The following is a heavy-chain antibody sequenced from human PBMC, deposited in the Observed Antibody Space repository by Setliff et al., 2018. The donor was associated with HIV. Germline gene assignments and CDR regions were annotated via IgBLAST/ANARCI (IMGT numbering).Heavy chain of an antibody. CDR3: ARVQRVGSVEGYFDY. V-gene: IGHV4-38-2*01. Sequence: SETLSLTCAVSGYSISSGYYWGWIRQPPGKGLEWIGNIYYSGSTYYNPPLKSRVTISLDTSKNQFSLKLSSVTAADTAVYYCARVQRVGSVEGYFDYWGQGTLVTVSS. CDR2: IYYSGST. CDR1: GYSISSGYY. J-gene: IGHJ4*02. D-gene: IGHD3-10*01.